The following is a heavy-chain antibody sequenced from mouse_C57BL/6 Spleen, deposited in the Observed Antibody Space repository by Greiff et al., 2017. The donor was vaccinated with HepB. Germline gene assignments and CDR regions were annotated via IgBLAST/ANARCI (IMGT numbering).Heavy chain of an antibody. V-gene: IGHV5-16*01. J-gene: IGHJ2*01. D-gene: IGHD2-4*01. CDR2: INYDGSST. CDR3: ARGEDDYDDGGVDY. Sequence: EVKLMESEGGLVQPGSSMKLSCTASGFTFSDYYMAWVRQVPEKGLEWVANINYDGSSTYYLDSLKSRFIISRDNAKNILYLQMSSLKSEDTATYYCARGEDDYDDGGVDYWGQGTTLTVSS. CDR1: GFTFSDYY.